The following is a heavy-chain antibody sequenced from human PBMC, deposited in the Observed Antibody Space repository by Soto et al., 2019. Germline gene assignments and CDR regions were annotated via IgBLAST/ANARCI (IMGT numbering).Heavy chain of an antibody. V-gene: IGHV3-48*01. J-gene: IGHJ2*01. CDR2: ISSSSSTI. D-gene: IGHD5-12*01. Sequence: EVQLVESGGGLVQPGGSLRLSCAASGFTFSSYSMNWVRQAPGKGLEWVSYISSSSSTIYYADSVKGRFTISRDNAKNSLYLQMNSLRAEGTAVYYCAPTLATIADWYFDLWGRGTLVTVSS. CDR3: APTLATIADWYFDL. CDR1: GFTFSSYS.